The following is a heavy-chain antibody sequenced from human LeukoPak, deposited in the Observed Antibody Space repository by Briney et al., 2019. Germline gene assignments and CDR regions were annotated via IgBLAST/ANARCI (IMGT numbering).Heavy chain of an antibody. V-gene: IGHV3-30*18. CDR1: GFTFSSYG. D-gene: IGHD5-12*01. CDR2: ISYDGSNK. Sequence: GGSLRLSCAASGFTFSSYGMPWVRQAPGKGLEWVAVISYDGSNKYYADSVKGRFTISRDNSKNTLYLQMNSLRAEDTAVYYCAKEQPSIVASPGVAFDIWGQGTMVTVSS. J-gene: IGHJ3*02. CDR3: AKEQPSIVASPGVAFDI.